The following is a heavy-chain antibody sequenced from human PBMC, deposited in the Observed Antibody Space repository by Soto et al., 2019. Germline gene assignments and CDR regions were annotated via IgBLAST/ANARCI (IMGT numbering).Heavy chain of an antibody. V-gene: IGHV1-46*01. J-gene: IGHJ6*02. CDR3: ARVGGYCSSTSCFQHLGRGMDV. CDR1: GYTFTSYY. CDR2: INPSGGST. Sequence: GASVKVSCKASGYTFTSYYMHWVRQAPGQGXEWMGIINPSGGSTSYAQKFQGKVTMTRDTSTSTVYMELSSLRSEDTAVYYCARVGGYCSSTSCFQHLGRGMDVWGQGTTVTVSS. D-gene: IGHD2-2*01.